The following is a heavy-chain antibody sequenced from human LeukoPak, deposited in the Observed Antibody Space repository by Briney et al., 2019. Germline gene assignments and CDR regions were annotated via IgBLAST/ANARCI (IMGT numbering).Heavy chain of an antibody. CDR3: GRGIQSFDP. CDR1: GYTSTGYY. J-gene: IGHJ5*02. V-gene: IGHV1-2*02. Sequence: ASVKVSCKASGYTSTGYYMHWVRQAPGQGLEWMGWINPNSGGTNYAQKFQDRVTMTRDTSMSAAYMEISRLTYDDTAVYYCGRGIQSFDPWGQGTLVTVSS. CDR2: INPNSGGT.